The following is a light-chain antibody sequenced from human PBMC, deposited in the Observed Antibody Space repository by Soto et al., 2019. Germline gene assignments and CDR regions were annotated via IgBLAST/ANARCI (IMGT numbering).Light chain of an antibody. V-gene: IGKV3-20*01. CDR3: QQYGSSTIP. J-gene: IGKJ5*01. Sequence: EIFLTQSRLPLSLSPVETAKLSRMASQSVRSSYLDWYQQKPGQAPRLLIYGASSRATGIPDRFSGSGSGTDFTLTISRLEPEDFAVYYCQQYGSSTIPFGQGTRLEIK. CDR1: QSVRSSY. CDR2: GAS.